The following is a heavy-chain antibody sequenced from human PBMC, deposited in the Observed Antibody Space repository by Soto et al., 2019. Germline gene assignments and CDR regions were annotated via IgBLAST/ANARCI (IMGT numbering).Heavy chain of an antibody. D-gene: IGHD3-10*01. CDR2: IYYSGST. Sequence: PSETLSLTCAVSGGSISSGGYSWSWIRQPPGKGLEWIGYIYYSGSTNYNPSLKSRVTISVDTSKNQFSLKLSSVTAADTAVYYCARLMYYPDIGADFDIWGQGTMVTVSS. V-gene: IGHV4-61*08. J-gene: IGHJ3*02. CDR1: GGSISSGGYS. CDR3: ARLMYYPDIGADFDI.